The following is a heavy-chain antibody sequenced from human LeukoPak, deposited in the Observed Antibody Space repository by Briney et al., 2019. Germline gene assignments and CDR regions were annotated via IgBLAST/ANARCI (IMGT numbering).Heavy chain of an antibody. Sequence: SETLSLTCAVYGGSFSGYYWSWIRQPPGKGLEWIGEINHSGSTNYNPSLKSRVTISVDTSKNQFSLKLSSETAADTAVYYCARDTGPSGTAFDYWGQGTLVTVSS. V-gene: IGHV4-34*01. CDR1: GGSFSGYY. D-gene: IGHD2-2*01. CDR2: INHSGST. J-gene: IGHJ4*02. CDR3: ARDTGPSGTAFDY.